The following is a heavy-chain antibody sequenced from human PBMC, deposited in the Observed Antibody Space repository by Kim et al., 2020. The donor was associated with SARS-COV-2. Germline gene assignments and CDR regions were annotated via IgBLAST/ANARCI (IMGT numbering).Heavy chain of an antibody. CDR2: ISPDGTST. CDR1: GFTFSSYW. V-gene: IGHV3-74*01. D-gene: IGHD6-19*01. J-gene: IGHJ4*02. CDR3: VKGTSGWPY. Sequence: GGSLRLSCAASGFTFSSYWMHWVRQVPGKGLVWVSRISPDGTSTSYADSVKGRFTISRDNAKNTLFLQMSSLRAKDSALFYCVKGTSGWPYWGQGTLVTVSS.